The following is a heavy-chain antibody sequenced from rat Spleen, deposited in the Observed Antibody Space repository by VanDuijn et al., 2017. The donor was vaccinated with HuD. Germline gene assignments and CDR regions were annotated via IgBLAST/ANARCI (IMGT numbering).Heavy chain of an antibody. CDR2: IKAKSNNYAT. CDR1: GFTFSNAW. V-gene: IGHV6-8*01. CDR3: TWNSAGNWLAY. J-gene: IGHJ3*01. Sequence: EVQLVETGGSLVQPGKSLKLTCATSGFTFSNAWMHWVRQSPEKQLEWVAQIKAKSNNYATYYAESVKGRFTISRDDSKSSVYLQMNSLKEEDTAIYYGTWNSAGNWLAYWGQGTLVTVSS.